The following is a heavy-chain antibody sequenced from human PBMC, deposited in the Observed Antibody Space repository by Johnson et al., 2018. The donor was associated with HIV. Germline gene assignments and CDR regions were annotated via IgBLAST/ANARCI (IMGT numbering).Heavy chain of an antibody. CDR2: ISYDGGNK. J-gene: IGHJ3*02. V-gene: IGHV3-30*04. Sequence: VQLVESGGGLVKPGGSLRLSCAASGFTFSSYAMHWVRQAPGKGLEWVAVISYDGGNKYYADSVTGRFTISRDNSKNTLYLQMNSLRAEDTAVYYCARDPYGSGPYVAFDIWGQGTMVTVSS. D-gene: IGHD3-10*01. CDR1: GFTFSSYA. CDR3: ARDPYGSGPYVAFDI.